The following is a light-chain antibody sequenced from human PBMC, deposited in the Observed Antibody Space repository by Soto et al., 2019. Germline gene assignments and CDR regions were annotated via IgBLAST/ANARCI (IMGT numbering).Light chain of an antibody. CDR3: QHSYSSPT. Sequence: DIQVTQSPSSLSASVGDRVTITCRASQNIFTYLNWYQQRPGQAPTLLIYATSNLQSGVPSRFSGSGSGTDFTLTISSLQPEDFATYYCQHSYSSPTFGQGTKVEIK. V-gene: IGKV1-39*01. CDR1: QNIFTY. J-gene: IGKJ2*01. CDR2: ATS.